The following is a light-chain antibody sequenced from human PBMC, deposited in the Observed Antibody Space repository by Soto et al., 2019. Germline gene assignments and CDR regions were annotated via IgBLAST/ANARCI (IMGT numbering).Light chain of an antibody. CDR3: CSHAGSYTWV. V-gene: IGLV2-11*01. Sequence: QFALTQPASVSGSPGQSITISCTGTSSDVGGYNYVSWYRQHPGKAPKLIIYEVSNRPSGVPDRFSGSKSGNTASLTISGLQAEDEADYYCCSHAGSYTWVFGGGTKLTVL. J-gene: IGLJ3*02. CDR1: SSDVGGYNY. CDR2: EVS.